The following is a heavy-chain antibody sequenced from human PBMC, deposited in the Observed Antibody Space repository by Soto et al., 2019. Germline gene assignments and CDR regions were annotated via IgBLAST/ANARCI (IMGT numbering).Heavy chain of an antibody. CDR3: ARGLSPGYCSGGSCPTWDVDAFDI. CDR1: GFTFSSYS. V-gene: IGHV3-21*01. Sequence: GGSLRLSCAASGFTFSSYSMNWVRQAPGKGLEWVSSISSSSSYIYYADSVKGRFTISRDNAKNSLYLQMNSLRAEDTAVYYCARGLSPGYCSGGSCPTWDVDAFDIWGQGTMVTVSS. CDR2: ISSSSSYI. D-gene: IGHD2-15*01. J-gene: IGHJ3*02.